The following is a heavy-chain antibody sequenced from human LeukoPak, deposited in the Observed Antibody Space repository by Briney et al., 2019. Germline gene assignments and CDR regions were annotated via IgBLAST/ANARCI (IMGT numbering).Heavy chain of an antibody. CDR2: ISSSSSYI. V-gene: IGHV3-21*01. CDR1: GFTFRSYS. CDR3: ARDLSTLDCSGGSCYMAFDI. Sequence: KPGGSLRLSCAASGFTFRSYSMNWVRQAPGKGLEWVSSISSSSSYIYYADSVKGRFTISRDNAKNSLYLQMNSLRAEDTAVYYCARDLSTLDCSGGSCYMAFDIWGQGTLVTVSS. J-gene: IGHJ4*02. D-gene: IGHD2-15*01.